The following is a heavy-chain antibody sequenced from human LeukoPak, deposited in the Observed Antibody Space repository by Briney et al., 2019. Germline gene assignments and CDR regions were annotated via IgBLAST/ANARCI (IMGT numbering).Heavy chain of an antibody. J-gene: IGHJ4*02. CDR3: ARDTSSSWTSENYFDH. V-gene: IGHV3-33*01. CDR1: GSTFSSYV. Sequence: GKSLRLSCAASGSTFSSYVMHWVRQAPGKGLEWVALKWYDGSNKYYADSVKGRFTISRDTSKNTLFLQMNSLRVEDTAVYYWARDTSSSWTSENYFDHWGQGTLVTVSS. CDR2: KWYDGSNK. D-gene: IGHD6-13*01.